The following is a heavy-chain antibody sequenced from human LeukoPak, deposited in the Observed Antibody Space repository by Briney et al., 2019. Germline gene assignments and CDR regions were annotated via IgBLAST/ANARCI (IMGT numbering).Heavy chain of an antibody. J-gene: IGHJ6*03. Sequence: ASVKVSCKASGYTFTSYGSSWVRQAPGQGLEWMGWISAYNGNTNYAQKLQGRVTMTTDTSTSTAYMELRSLRSDDTAVYYCARDRSYPPQLLRDYYYYMDVWGKGTTVTVSS. CDR1: GYTFTSYG. CDR2: ISAYNGNT. D-gene: IGHD2-15*01. CDR3: ARDRSYPPQLLRDYYYYMDV. V-gene: IGHV1-18*01.